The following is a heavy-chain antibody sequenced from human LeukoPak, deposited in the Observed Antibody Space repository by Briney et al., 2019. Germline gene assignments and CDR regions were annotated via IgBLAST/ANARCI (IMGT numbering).Heavy chain of an antibody. D-gene: IGHD6-13*01. J-gene: IGHJ4*02. Sequence: GGSLRLSCAASGFTFSSYWMSWVRQAPGKGLEWVANIKQDGSEKYYVDSVKGRFTISRDNAKNPLYLQMNSLRAEDTAVYYCARELLYSSSWYTGVSFDYWGQGTLVTVSS. CDR1: GFTFSSYW. CDR3: ARELLYSSSWYTGVSFDY. CDR2: IKQDGSEK. V-gene: IGHV3-7*01.